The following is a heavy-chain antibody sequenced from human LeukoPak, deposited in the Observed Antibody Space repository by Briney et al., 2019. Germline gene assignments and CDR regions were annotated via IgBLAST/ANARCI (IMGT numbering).Heavy chain of an antibody. Sequence: TTSETLSLTCAVYGGSFSGYYWSWIRQPPGKGLEWIGEINHSGSTNYNPSLKSRVTISVDTSRNQFSLRLRSMTAADTAVYYCARVPGVFYDTLTGYGSGWFDPWGQGTLVTVPS. J-gene: IGHJ5*02. D-gene: IGHD3-9*01. V-gene: IGHV4-34*01. CDR2: INHSGST. CDR3: ARVPGVFYDTLTGYGSGWFDP. CDR1: GGSFSGYY.